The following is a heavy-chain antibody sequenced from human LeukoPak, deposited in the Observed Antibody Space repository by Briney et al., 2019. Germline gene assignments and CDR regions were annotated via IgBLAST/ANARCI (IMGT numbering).Heavy chain of an antibody. CDR3: ASILYGSAQFDY. CDR1: GFTFSSYG. V-gene: IGHV3-23*01. CDR2: ISGSGGST. J-gene: IGHJ4*02. Sequence: GGSLRLSCAASGFTFSSYGMSWVRQAPGKGLEWVSAISGSGGSTYYADSVKGRFTISRDNSKNTLYLQMNSLRAEDTAVYYCASILYGSAQFDYWGQGTLVTVSS. D-gene: IGHD3-10*01.